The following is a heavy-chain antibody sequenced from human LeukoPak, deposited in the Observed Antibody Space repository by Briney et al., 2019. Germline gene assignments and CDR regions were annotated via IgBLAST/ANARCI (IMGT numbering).Heavy chain of an antibody. CDR1: GGSISSYY. D-gene: IGHD3-10*01. Sequence: SETLSLTCTVSGGSISSYYWSWIRQPPGKGLEWIGYMYYSGSASYNPSLKSRVTISVDTSKNQFSLKLSSVTAADTAVYYCARINYGSGSYYNRPTYCGMDVWGQGTTVTVSS. V-gene: IGHV4-59*01. J-gene: IGHJ6*02. CDR3: ARINYGSGSYYNRPTYCGMDV. CDR2: MYYSGSA.